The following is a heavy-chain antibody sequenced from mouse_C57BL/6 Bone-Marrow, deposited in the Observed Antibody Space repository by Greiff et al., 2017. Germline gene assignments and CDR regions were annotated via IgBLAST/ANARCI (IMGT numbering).Heavy chain of an antibody. Sequence: VQLQQPGAELVKPGASVKMSCKASGYTFTSYWINWVKQRPGQGLEWIGDIYPGSGSTNYNEKFKSKATLTVDTSSSTAYMHLSSLTSEDSAFYYGARFRFHWYFDVWGTGTTVTVSS. V-gene: IGHV1-55*01. J-gene: IGHJ1*03. CDR3: ARFRFHWYFDV. CDR1: GYTFTSYW. CDR2: IYPGSGST.